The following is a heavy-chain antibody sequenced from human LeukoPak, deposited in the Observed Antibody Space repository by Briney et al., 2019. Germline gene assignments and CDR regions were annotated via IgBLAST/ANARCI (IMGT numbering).Heavy chain of an antibody. D-gene: IGHD4-17*01. CDR1: GGSISSGGYY. V-gene: IGHV4-31*03. CDR2: IYYSGST. Sequence: SQTLSLTCTVSGGSISSGGYYWSWIRQHPGKGLEWIGYIYYSGSTYYNPSLKSRVTISVDTSKNQFSLKLSSETAADTAVYYCARDTLKGDYGALFDYWGQGTLVTVSS. CDR3: ARDTLKGDYGALFDY. J-gene: IGHJ4*02.